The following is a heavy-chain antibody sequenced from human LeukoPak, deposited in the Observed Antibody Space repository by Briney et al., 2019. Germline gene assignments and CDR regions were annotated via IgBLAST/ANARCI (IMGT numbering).Heavy chain of an antibody. V-gene: IGHV5-51*01. CDR3: ARQADLSYYSDY. CDR1: GYSFTNYW. CDR2: IYPGDSDT. J-gene: IGHJ4*02. Sequence: GESLKISFKGSGYSFTNYWIGWVRQMPGKGLEWMGIIYPGDSDTRYSPSFQGQVTISADKSISTAYLQWSTLKASDSAMYYCARQADLSYYSDYWGQGTLVTVSS. D-gene: IGHD3-10*01.